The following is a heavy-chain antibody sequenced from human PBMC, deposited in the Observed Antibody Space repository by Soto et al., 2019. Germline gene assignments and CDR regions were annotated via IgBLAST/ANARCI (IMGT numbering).Heavy chain of an antibody. V-gene: IGHV6-1*01. J-gene: IGHJ6*02. Sequence: SQTLSLTCAISGDSVSSNSTAWNWIRQSPSRGLEWLGRTYYRSKWYNDYAVSVKSRITITPDTSKNQFSLQLNSVTPEDTAVYYCARDGLGRKGFARDYCYGMDVWGPGTTDTVSS. CDR1: GDSVSSNSTA. D-gene: IGHD3-10*01. CDR2: TYYRSKWYN. CDR3: ARDGLGRKGFARDYCYGMDV.